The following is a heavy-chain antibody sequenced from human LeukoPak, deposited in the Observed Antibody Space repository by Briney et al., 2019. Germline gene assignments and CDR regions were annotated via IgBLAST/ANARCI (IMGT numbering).Heavy chain of an antibody. J-gene: IGHJ4*02. Sequence: GGSLRLSCAASGFTFSNAWMNWVRQAPGKGLEWVGRIFSKSDGGTTEYSVPVKGRFTISRDDSKNTLYLQMDSLKTEDTALYYCTTGRVYHDSSDFDDSGQGTLVTVAS. CDR1: GFTFSNAW. CDR3: TTGRVYHDSSDFDD. D-gene: IGHD3-22*01. V-gene: IGHV3-15*01. CDR2: IFSKSDGGTT.